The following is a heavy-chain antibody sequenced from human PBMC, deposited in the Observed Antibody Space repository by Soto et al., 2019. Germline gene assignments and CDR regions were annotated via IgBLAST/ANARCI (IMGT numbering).Heavy chain of an antibody. CDR2: IYYSGST. Sequence: PSETLSRTCTVSGCSISSYYWSWIRQPPGKGLEWIGCIYYSGSTNYNPSLKSRVTISVDTSKNQFSLKLSSVTAVDTAVHYCARSGGLQHIDYWGQGTLVTVSS. CDR3: ARSGGLQHIDY. V-gene: IGHV4-59*08. J-gene: IGHJ4*02. CDR1: GCSISSYY. D-gene: IGHD4-4*01.